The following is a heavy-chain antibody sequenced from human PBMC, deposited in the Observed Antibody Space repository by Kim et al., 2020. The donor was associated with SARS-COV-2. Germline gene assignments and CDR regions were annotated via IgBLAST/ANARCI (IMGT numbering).Heavy chain of an antibody. CDR3: ARAVAGNYYYGMDV. CDR1: GFTFSSYA. Sequence: GGSLRLSCAASGFTFSSYAMHWVRQAPGKGLEWVAVISYDGSNKYYADSVKGRFTISRDNSKNTLYLQMNSLRAEDTAVYYCARAVAGNYYYGMDVWVQGTTVTVSS. CDR2: ISYDGSNK. J-gene: IGHJ6*02. V-gene: IGHV3-30*04. D-gene: IGHD6-19*01.